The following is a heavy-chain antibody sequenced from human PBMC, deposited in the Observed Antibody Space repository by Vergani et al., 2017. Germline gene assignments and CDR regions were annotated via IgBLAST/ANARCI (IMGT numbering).Heavy chain of an antibody. V-gene: IGHV3-23*04. J-gene: IGHJ6*03. CDR3: AKGGVEADTRDYYMDV. Sequence: VQLVASGGGMVQPGGSLRLSCAGSGFTYSGYGMHWVRQAPGKGLEWVSGISGSGATSSYAEWMKGRFAKPRDNSKNTVYVQMNNLKPEDTAVYYCAKGGVEADTRDYYMDVWGKGTTVTVSS. CDR1: GFTYSGYG. CDR2: ISGSGATS. D-gene: IGHD2-15*01.